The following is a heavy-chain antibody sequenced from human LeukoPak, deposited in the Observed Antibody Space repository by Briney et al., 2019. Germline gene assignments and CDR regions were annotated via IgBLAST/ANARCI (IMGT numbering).Heavy chain of an antibody. V-gene: IGHV3-48*02. D-gene: IGHD4-11*01. CDR3: ARDLPVYSNVDY. CDR2: ISSSSSTI. J-gene: IGHJ4*02. CDR1: GFNFNNAW. Sequence: PGGSLRLSCTTSGFNFNNAWMNWVRQAPGKGLEWVSYISSSSSTIYYADSVKGRFTISRDNAKNSLYLQMNSLRDEDTAVYYCARDLPVYSNVDYWGQGTLVTVSS.